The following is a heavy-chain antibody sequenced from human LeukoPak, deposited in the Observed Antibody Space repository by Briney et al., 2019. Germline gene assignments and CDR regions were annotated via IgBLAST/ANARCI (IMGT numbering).Heavy chain of an antibody. J-gene: IGHJ5*02. D-gene: IGHD3-16*01. Sequence: PSETLSLTCTASGYSISSGYYWGWIRQPPGQGLEWIGSIYHSGSTYYNPSLKSRVTISVDTSKNQFSLKLSSVTAADTAVYYCARSRLGARDWFDPWGQGTLVIVSS. V-gene: IGHV4-38-2*02. CDR2: IYHSGST. CDR3: ARSRLGARDWFDP. CDR1: GYSISSGYY.